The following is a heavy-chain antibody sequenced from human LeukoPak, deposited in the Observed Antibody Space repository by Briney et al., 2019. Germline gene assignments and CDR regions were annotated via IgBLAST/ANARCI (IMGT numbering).Heavy chain of an antibody. CDR1: GYTFSNYF. D-gene: IGHD3-22*01. Sequence: ASVKVSCKISGYTFSNYFMHWIRQAPGQGPEWMGILNPSSDYTEYAEKFQGRVAMTKDTSTSTIYMELNRLTFEDTAVYYCTTDRAYYYDSSRDRDPFWYWGQGTLVTVSS. J-gene: IGHJ4*02. CDR3: TTDRAYYYDSSRDRDPFWY. V-gene: IGHV1-46*01. CDR2: LNPSSDYT.